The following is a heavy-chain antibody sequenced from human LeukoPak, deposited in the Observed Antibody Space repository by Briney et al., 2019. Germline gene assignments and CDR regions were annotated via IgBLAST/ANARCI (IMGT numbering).Heavy chain of an antibody. J-gene: IGHJ4*02. CDR2: ISGSGTDI. D-gene: IGHD5-18*01. CDR1: GFTFSSSA. Sequence: GGSLRLSCAASGFTFSSSAMSWVRQAPGKGLECLSYISGSGTDINYADSVRGRFTTSRDNAKNLLYLQMNDLRLEDTAVYYCARTARHLDYWGQGTLVTVSS. CDR3: ARTARHLDY. V-gene: IGHV3-21*05.